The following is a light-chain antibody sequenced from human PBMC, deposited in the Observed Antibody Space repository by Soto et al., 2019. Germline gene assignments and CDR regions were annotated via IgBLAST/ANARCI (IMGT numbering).Light chain of an antibody. CDR3: SSYMTTTNVV. CDR1: SSDVGGYNY. J-gene: IGLJ2*01. Sequence: QSALTQPASVSGSPGQSITISCTGTSSDVGGYNYVSWYQQHPGKAPKLMIYDVSNRPSGISNRFSGSKSGNTASLTISGLQAEDEADYYCSSYMTTTNVVFGGGTKLTVL. CDR2: DVS. V-gene: IGLV2-14*03.